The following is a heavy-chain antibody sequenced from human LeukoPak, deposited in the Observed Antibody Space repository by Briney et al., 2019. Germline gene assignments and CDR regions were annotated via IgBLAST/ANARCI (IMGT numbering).Heavy chain of an antibody. V-gene: IGHV4-59*01. Sequence: SETLSLTCTVSGGSISTYYWSWLRQPPGKGLEWIGYIYYSGSTNYNPSLKSRVTISVDTSKNQFSLKLSSVTAADTAVYYCARDPGYSSGWYKGFWYFDLWGRGTLVTVSS. J-gene: IGHJ2*01. CDR1: GGSISTYY. D-gene: IGHD6-19*01. CDR2: IYYSGST. CDR3: ARDPGYSSGWYKGFWYFDL.